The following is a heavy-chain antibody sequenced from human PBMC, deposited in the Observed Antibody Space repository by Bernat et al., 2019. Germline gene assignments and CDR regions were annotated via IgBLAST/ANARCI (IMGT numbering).Heavy chain of an antibody. CDR3: ARQYSSFHFDY. V-gene: IGHV4-39*01. CDR2: IYYSGST. Sequence: QLQLQESGPGLVKPSETLSLTCTVSGGSISSSSYYWGWIRQPPGKGLEWIGSIYYSGSTYYNPSLKSRVTISVDTSKNQFSLKLSSATAADTAVYYCARQYSSFHFDYWGQGTLVTVSS. J-gene: IGHJ4*02. CDR1: GGSISSSSYY. D-gene: IGHD6-6*01.